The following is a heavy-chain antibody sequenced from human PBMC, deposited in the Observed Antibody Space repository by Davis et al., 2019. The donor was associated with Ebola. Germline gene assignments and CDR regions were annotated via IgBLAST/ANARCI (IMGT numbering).Heavy chain of an antibody. CDR1: GYSFAAHY. CDR2: ISPHNGNT. J-gene: IGHJ4*02. V-gene: IGHV1-18*04. Sequence: AASVKVSCKASGYSFAAHYIHWVRQAPGQGLQWMGWISPHNGNTKYAEKFQGRVTMTTDTSTSTAYMELRSLGSDDTAIYYCARDSFCTYGVCNDRDFDYWGQGTLVTVSS. CDR3: ARDSFCTYGVCNDRDFDY. D-gene: IGHD2-8*01.